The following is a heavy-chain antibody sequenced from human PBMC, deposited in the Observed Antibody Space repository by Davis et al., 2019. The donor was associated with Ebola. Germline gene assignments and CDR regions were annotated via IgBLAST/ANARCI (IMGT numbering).Heavy chain of an antibody. V-gene: IGHV3-30-3*01. CDR1: GFTFSSYA. J-gene: IGHJ4*02. CDR2: ISYDGSNK. CDR3: ARGPDVGGGGMPSFDY. D-gene: IGHD3-16*01. Sequence: GESLKISCAASGFTFSSYAMHWVRQAPGKGLEWVAVISYDGSNKYYADSVKGRFTISRDNSKNTLYLQMNSLRAEDTAVYYCARGPDVGGGGMPSFDYWGQGTLVTVSS.